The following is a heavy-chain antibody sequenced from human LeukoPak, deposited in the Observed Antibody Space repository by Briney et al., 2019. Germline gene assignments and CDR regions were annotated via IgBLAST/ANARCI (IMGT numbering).Heavy chain of an antibody. D-gene: IGHD3-22*01. Sequence: ASVKVSCKASGYTFTGYYMHWVRQAPGQGLEWMGWINPNSCGTNYAQKFQGRVTMTRDTSISTAYMELSRLRSDDTAVYYCAREPNYYDSSGYLRSGYYFDYWGQGTLVTVSS. CDR3: AREPNYYDSSGYLRSGYYFDY. CDR1: GYTFTGYY. CDR2: INPNSCGT. J-gene: IGHJ4*02. V-gene: IGHV1-2*02.